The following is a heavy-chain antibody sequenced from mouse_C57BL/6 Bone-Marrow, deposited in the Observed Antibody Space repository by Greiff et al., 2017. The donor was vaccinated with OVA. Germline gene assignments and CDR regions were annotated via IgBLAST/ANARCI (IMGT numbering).Heavy chain of an antibody. CDR1: GYTFTSYW. CDR3: ARCYDYAGHAMDY. D-gene: IGHD2-4*01. Sequence: QVQLQQSGAELVMPGASVKLSCKASGYTFTSYWMHWVKQRPGQGLEWIGEIDPSDSYTNYNQKFKGKSTLTVDKSSSTAYMQLSSLTSEDSAVYYCARCYDYAGHAMDYWGQGTSVTVSS. CDR2: IDPSDSYT. J-gene: IGHJ4*01. V-gene: IGHV1-69*01.